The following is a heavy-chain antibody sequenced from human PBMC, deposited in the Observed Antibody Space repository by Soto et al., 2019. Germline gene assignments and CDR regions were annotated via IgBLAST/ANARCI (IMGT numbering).Heavy chain of an antibody. J-gene: IGHJ2*01. Sequence: QVQLVQSGAEVKKPGASVKVSCKASGYTFTSYAMHWVRQAPGQRLEWMAWINTGNGNTKYSQKFQGRVTISRDTSASTAYMELSSLRSEDTAVYYYARGTSSVTTFYFDLWGRGTLVTVSS. CDR2: INTGNGNT. CDR1: GYTFTSYA. V-gene: IGHV1-3*04. D-gene: IGHD4-17*01. CDR3: ARGTSSVTTFYFDL.